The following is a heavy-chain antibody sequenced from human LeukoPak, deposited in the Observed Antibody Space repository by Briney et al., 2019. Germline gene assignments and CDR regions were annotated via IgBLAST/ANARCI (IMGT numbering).Heavy chain of an antibody. V-gene: IGHV5-51*01. J-gene: IGHJ5*02. CDR1: GYSFTSSW. CDR3: ARLSGGSP. Sequence: PGESLKISCQASGYSFTSSWIGWVRQMPGKGLEWMGTIFPADSDTRYSPSFQGQATISVDKSNNTAYLQRSSLKASDTAIYYCARLSGGSPWGQGTLVTVSS. CDR2: IFPADSDT. D-gene: IGHD2-15*01.